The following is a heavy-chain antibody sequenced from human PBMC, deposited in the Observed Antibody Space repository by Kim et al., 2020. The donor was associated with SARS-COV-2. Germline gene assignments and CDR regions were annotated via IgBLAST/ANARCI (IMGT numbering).Heavy chain of an antibody. CDR1: GYTFTSYG. Sequence: ASVKVSCKASGYTFTSYGISWVRQAPGQGLEWMGWISAYNGNTNYAQKLQGRVTMTTDTSTSTAYMELRSLRSDDTAVYYCAREYYGSGNYYGMDVWGQGTTVTVSS. CDR3: AREYYGSGNYYGMDV. CDR2: ISAYNGNT. V-gene: IGHV1-18*01. D-gene: IGHD3-10*01. J-gene: IGHJ6*02.